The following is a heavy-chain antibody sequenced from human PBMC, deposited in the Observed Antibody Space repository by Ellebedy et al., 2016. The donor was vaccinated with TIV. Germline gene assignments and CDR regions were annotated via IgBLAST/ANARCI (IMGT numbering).Heavy chain of an antibody. CDR1: GFNFKIYS. CDR3: AKDRGHDYGDQLSS. Sequence: GESLKISXEASGFNFKIYSMAWVRQGPGKGLEWVSGISGRGINTEYEDSVKGRFTISRDNSKNTLYLQMNSLRAEDTAVYYCAKDRGHDYGDQLSSWGQGTLVTVSS. D-gene: IGHD4-17*01. J-gene: IGHJ4*02. V-gene: IGHV3-23*01. CDR2: ISGRGINT.